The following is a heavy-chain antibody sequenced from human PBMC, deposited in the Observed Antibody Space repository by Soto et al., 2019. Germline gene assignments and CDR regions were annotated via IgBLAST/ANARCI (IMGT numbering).Heavy chain of an antibody. J-gene: IGHJ4*02. CDR3: ATSDKEVNPHFFDY. CDR2: ITASNGKT. V-gene: IGHV1-18*01. D-gene: IGHD3-3*02. Sequence: ASVKVSCKTSGYTFTRYGITWLRQAPGQGLEWMGWITASNGKTNYAQTLQGRVTMTTDTSTSSAYMELRSLRSDDTAVYFCATSDKEVNPHFFDYWGQGTQVTVSS. CDR1: GYTFTRYG.